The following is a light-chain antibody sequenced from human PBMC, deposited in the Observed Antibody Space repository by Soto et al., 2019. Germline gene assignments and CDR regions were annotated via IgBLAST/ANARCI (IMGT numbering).Light chain of an antibody. CDR2: DAS. J-gene: IGKJ4*01. Sequence: DIQMTQSPSTLSASVGDKVTITCWASQSISSWLAWYQQKPGKAPKLLIYDASSLESGVPSRFSGSGSGTEFTLTISSLQPDDFATYYCQQYNSYSLTIGGGTKVEIK. CDR3: QQYNSYSLT. V-gene: IGKV1-5*01. CDR1: QSISSW.